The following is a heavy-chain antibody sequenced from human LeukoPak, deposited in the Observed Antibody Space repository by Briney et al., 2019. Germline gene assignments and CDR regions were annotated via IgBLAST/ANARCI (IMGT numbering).Heavy chain of an antibody. D-gene: IGHD1-26*01. Sequence: GASVKVSCKASGYTFTSYGISWVRQAPGQGLEWMGWISAYKGNTNYAQKLQGRVTMTTDTSTSTAYMELRSLRSDDTAAYYCATNKEVYSGSYLVYINWGQGTMVTVSS. CDR1: GYTFTSYG. CDR2: ISAYKGNT. J-gene: IGHJ3*01. CDR3: ATNKEVYSGSYLVYIN. V-gene: IGHV1-18*01.